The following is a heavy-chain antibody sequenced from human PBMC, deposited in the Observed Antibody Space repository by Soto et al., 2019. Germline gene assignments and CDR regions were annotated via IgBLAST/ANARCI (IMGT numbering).Heavy chain of an antibody. J-gene: IGHJ6*02. V-gene: IGHV3-73*01. CDR2: IRSKANSYAT. Sequence: HPGGSLRLSCAASGFTFSGSAMHWVRQASGKGLEWVGRIRSKANSYATAYAASVKGRFTISRDDSKNTAYLQMNSLKTEDTAVYYCTSKTPAYYDFWSGDNNYYYYGMDVWGQGTTVTVSS. D-gene: IGHD3-3*01. CDR3: TSKTPAYYDFWSGDNNYYYYGMDV. CDR1: GFTFSGSA.